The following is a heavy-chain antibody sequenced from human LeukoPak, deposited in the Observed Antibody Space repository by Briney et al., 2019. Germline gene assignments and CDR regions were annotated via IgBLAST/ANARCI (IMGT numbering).Heavy chain of an antibody. D-gene: IGHD2-2*01. Sequence: AGGSLRLSCAASGFTFSSYWMNWVRQAPGKGLEWVSSISSSSSYIYYADSVKGRFTISRDNAKNSLYLQMNSLRAEDTAVYYCARDGHLYCSSTSCYPGDFQHWGQGTLVTVSS. CDR3: ARDGHLYCSSTSCYPGDFQH. V-gene: IGHV3-21*01. J-gene: IGHJ1*01. CDR1: GFTFSSYW. CDR2: ISSSSSYI.